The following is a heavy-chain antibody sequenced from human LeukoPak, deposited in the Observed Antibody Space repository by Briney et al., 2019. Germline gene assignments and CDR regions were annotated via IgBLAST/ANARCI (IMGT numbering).Heavy chain of an antibody. CDR2: ITWDGDST. CDR1: GFTFDDYA. CDR3: AREMDRTTDY. V-gene: IGHV3-43D*03. Sequence: GGSLRLSCAASGFTFDDYAMHWVRQAPGKGLEWVSLITWDGDSTYYADSVKGRFTISRDNAKNSLYLQMNSLRAEDTAVYYCAREMDRTTDYWGQGTLVTVSS. D-gene: IGHD2-2*03. J-gene: IGHJ4*02.